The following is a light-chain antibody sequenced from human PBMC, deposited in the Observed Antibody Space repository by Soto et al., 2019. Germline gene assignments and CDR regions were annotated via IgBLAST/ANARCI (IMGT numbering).Light chain of an antibody. V-gene: IGKV2-24*01. J-gene: IGKJ1*01. CDR2: QIS. CDR3: MQSSQSRT. Sequence: DIVLTQSPLSLPVTLGQPASLSCRSSESPLHSGGNTYLSWLHQRPGQPPRLLIYQISERLSGVPDRFSGSGAGTNFTLRISRVEAEDVGIFFCMQSSQSRTFGQGTKVDIK. CDR1: ESPLHSGGNTY.